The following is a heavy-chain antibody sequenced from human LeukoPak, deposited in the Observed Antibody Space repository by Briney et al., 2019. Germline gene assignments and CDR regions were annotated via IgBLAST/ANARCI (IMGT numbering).Heavy chain of an antibody. CDR2: INPSGGST. D-gene: IGHD3-10*01. Sequence: ASVKVSCKASGYTFTSYYMHWVRQAPGQGLEWMGFINPSGGSTSYAQKFQGRVTMTRDTSTSTVYMELTSLRSEDTAMYYCTRDADSGLDYWGQGTLVTVSS. J-gene: IGHJ4*02. CDR3: TRDADSGLDY. CDR1: GYTFTSYY. V-gene: IGHV1-46*03.